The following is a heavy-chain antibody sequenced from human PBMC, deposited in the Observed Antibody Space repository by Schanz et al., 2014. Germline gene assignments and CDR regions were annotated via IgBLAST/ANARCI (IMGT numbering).Heavy chain of an antibody. CDR2: ISGSSIHK. CDR3: ARFLARYQYYGVDV. J-gene: IGHJ6*02. Sequence: VQLVESGGGVVRPGRSLRLSCAVSTSLFSRSVIHWVRQAPGKGLEWVSHISGSSIHKNYADSVKGRFSISRDNGETSVYLQINSLRVEDTAVYYCARFLARYQYYGVDVWGQGTTVIVSS. CDR1: TSLFSRSV. V-gene: IGHV3-21*05. D-gene: IGHD3-3*01.